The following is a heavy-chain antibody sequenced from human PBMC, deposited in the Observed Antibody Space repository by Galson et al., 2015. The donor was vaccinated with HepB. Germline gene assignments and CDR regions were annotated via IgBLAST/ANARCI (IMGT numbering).Heavy chain of an antibody. CDR3: ARDRLWRGYSGNTYHWYTGFDT. D-gene: IGHD5-12*01. J-gene: IGHJ3*02. CDR1: GFTFDDYG. CDR2: INWTGANT. V-gene: IGHV3-20*04. Sequence: SLRLSCAASGFTFDDYGMSWVRQAPGKGLEWVSGINWTGANTGYADSVKGRFTISRDIAKNSLYLQVNSLRAEDTALYYCARDRLWRGYSGNTYHWYTGFDTWGQGTMVTVSS.